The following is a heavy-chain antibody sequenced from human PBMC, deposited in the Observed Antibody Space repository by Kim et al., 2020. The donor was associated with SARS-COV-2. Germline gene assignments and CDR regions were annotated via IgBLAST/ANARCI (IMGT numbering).Heavy chain of an antibody. CDR3: ARGTDYGDYVDY. V-gene: IGHV3-30-3*01. CDR1: GFTFSSYA. Sequence: GGSLRLSCAASGFTFSSYAMHWVRQAPGKGLEWVAVISYDGSNKYYADSVKGRFTISRDNSKNTLYLQMNSLRAEDTAVYYCARGTDYGDYVDYWGQGTLVTVSS. D-gene: IGHD4-17*01. J-gene: IGHJ4*02. CDR2: ISYDGSNK.